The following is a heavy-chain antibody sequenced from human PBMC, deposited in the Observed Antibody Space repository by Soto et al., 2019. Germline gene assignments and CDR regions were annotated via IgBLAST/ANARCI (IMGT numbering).Heavy chain of an antibody. V-gene: IGHV4-39*01. CDR3: ARKLELLYYFDY. CDR2: IYYSGST. D-gene: IGHD1-7*01. Sequence: SETLSLTCTVSGGSISSSSYYWGWIRQPPGKGLEWIGSIYYSGSTYYNPSLKSRVTISVDTSKNQFSLKLSSVTAADTAVYYCARKLELLYYFDYWGQGTLVTVSS. CDR1: GGSISSSSYY. J-gene: IGHJ4*02.